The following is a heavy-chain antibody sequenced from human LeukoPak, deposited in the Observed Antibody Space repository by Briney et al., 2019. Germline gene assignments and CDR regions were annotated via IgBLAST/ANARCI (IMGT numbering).Heavy chain of an antibody. CDR2: ISYDGSNK. D-gene: IGHD3-16*01. CDR1: GFTFSSYG. Sequence: PGRSLRLSCAASGFTFSSYGMYWVRQAPGKGLEWVAVISYDGSNKYYADSVKGRFTISRDNSKNTLYLQMNSLRAEDTAVYYCAKVGDSFDYWGQGTLVTVSS. CDR3: AKVGDSFDY. J-gene: IGHJ4*02. V-gene: IGHV3-30*18.